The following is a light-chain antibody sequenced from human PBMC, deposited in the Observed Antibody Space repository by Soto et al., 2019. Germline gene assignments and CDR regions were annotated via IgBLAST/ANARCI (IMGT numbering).Light chain of an antibody. CDR1: QTISSW. Sequence: DIQMTQSPSTLSASVGDRVTITCRASQTISSWLAWYQQKPGKAPKLLIYKASNLESGVPSRFIGSGSGTEFTLTISCLQPYDLATYFCQQYDSLPRTFGQGTKVEIK. CDR3: QQYDSLPRT. CDR2: KAS. V-gene: IGKV1-5*03. J-gene: IGKJ1*01.